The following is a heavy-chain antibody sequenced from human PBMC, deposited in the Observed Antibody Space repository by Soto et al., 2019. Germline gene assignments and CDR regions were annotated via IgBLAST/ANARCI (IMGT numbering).Heavy chain of an antibody. CDR2: IIPILGIA. D-gene: IGHD2-15*01. CDR3: ARLGYCSGGSCSTFGY. Sequence: ASVKVSCKASGGTFSSYTISWVRQAPGQGLEWMGRIIPILGIANYAQKFQGRVTITADKSTSTAYMELSSLGSEDTAVYYCARLGYCSGGSCSTFGYWGQGTLVTVSS. V-gene: IGHV1-69*02. CDR1: GGTFSSYT. J-gene: IGHJ4*02.